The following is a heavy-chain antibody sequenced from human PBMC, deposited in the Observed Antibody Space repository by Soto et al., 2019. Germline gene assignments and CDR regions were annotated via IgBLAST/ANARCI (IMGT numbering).Heavy chain of an antibody. V-gene: IGHV3-11*06. CDR1: GFTFSDHY. J-gene: IGHJ4*02. CDR2: ISPRTTYK. CDR3: SRGGGGGLFDL. D-gene: IGHD2-21*01. Sequence: QVQLVESGGGLVKPGGSLRLSCASSGFTFSDHYMSWIRRSPGKGLEFLSYISPRTTYKNYADSVMGRFTISRDNAKNSLYLQLNSLRAEDTAIYYCSRGGGGGLFDLWGQGTFVTVSS.